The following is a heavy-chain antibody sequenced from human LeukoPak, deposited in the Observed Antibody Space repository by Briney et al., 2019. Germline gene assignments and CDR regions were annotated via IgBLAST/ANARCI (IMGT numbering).Heavy chain of an antibody. Sequence: QPGRSLRLSCAASGFTFSSYAMHWVRQAPGKGLEWVAVISYDGSNEHYADSVKGRFTISRDNSENAVSLQMSSLRPDDTAVYFCATGDTVMVYGAGMTVWGQGTTVTVSS. V-gene: IGHV3-30-3*01. CDR2: ISYDGSNE. J-gene: IGHJ6*02. CDR3: ATGDTVMVYGAGMTV. CDR1: GFTFSSYA. D-gene: IGHD5-18*01.